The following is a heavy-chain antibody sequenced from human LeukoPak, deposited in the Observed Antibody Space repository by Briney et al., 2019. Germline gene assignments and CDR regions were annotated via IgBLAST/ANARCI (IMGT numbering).Heavy chain of an antibody. CDR1: GGSISSSSYY. CDR2: IYYSGST. CDR3: ARDLNYFDY. Sequence: SETLSLTCTVSGGSISSSSYYWGWIRQPPGKGLEWIGDIYYSGSTNNNPSLRSRVTISVDTSKSQFSLKLSSVTAADTAVYYCARDLNYFDYWGQGTLVTVSS. J-gene: IGHJ4*02. V-gene: IGHV4-61*01.